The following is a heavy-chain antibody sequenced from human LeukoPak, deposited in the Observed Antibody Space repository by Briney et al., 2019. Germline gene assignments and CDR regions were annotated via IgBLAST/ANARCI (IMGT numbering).Heavy chain of an antibody. CDR2: IIPIFSSI. D-gene: IGHD6-6*01. CDR1: GGIFSSYG. CDR3: ARATKNSSLRFAYDI. Sequence: SVKVSCKASGGIFSSYGISWVRQAPGQGLEWMGGIIPIFSSINYAQKFQGRITITADESTSTAYMELNSLRSEDTAVYYCARATKNSSLRFAYDIWGRGTRVTVSS. J-gene: IGHJ3*02. V-gene: IGHV1-69*13.